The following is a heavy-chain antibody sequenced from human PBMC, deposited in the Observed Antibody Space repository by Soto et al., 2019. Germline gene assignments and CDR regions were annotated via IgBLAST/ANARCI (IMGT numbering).Heavy chain of an antibody. CDR2: INGSGGST. D-gene: IGHD2-2*02. V-gene: IGHV3-23*01. Sequence: EVQLLESGGGLVQPGGSLRLSCAASGFTFSSYAMTWVRQAPGKGLEWVSSINGSGGSTYYADAVKGRFTISRANSKNTLYLQLNNLPAADTAIYYDEKDGCLTLVPAAIPIDYSGQGTLVIVST. CDR1: GFTFSSYA. J-gene: IGHJ4*02. CDR3: EKDGCLTLVPAAIPIDY.